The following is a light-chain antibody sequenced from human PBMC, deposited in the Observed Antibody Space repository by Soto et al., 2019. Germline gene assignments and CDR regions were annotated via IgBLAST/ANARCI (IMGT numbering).Light chain of an antibody. J-gene: IGLJ1*01. Sequence: QSVLTQPTSVSGAPGQRVTISCTGSSSNIGAGYDVQWYQQLPGTAPKLLIYGNSNRPSGVPDRFSGSKSVTSASLAITGLQAEDEADYYCQSYDSSLSGVYVFGTGTKLTVL. CDR1: SSNIGAGYD. CDR3: QSYDSSLSGVYV. V-gene: IGLV1-40*01. CDR2: GNS.